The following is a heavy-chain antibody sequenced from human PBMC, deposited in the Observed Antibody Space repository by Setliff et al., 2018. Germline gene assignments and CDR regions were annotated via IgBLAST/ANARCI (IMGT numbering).Heavy chain of an antibody. Sequence: SETLSLTCAVSGYSISSGYYWSWIRQPPGKRLEWIGEIIHSGSTNYNPSLKSRVTISMDTSKNQFSLKVSSVTAADTAVYYCARSFSRREKFLLDYWGQGALVTVS. CDR2: IIHSGST. V-gene: IGHV4-34*12. CDR1: GYSISSGYY. CDR3: ARSFSRREKFLLDY. J-gene: IGHJ4*02.